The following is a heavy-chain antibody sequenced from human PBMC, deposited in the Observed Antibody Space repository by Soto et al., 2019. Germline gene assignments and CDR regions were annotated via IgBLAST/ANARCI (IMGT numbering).Heavy chain of an antibody. D-gene: IGHD5-12*01. CDR2: ISATT. J-gene: IGHJ4*02. CDR1: GFTFSSYA. CDR3: AKRGYGSWSDFDF. Sequence: PVGSLRLSCEASGFTFSSYAMNWVRQAPGKGLEWVSTISATTYYADSVKGRFTISRDNSRNTLYLQMNSLRAEDTAVYYCAKRGYGSWSDFDFWGQGTLVTVSS. V-gene: IGHV3-23*01.